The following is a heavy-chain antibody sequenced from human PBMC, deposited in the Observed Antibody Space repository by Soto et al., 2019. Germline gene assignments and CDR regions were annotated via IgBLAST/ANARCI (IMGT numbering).Heavy chain of an antibody. V-gene: IGHV1-18*01. CDR2: ISAYNGNT. J-gene: IGHJ4*02. D-gene: IGHD3-22*01. CDR3: ARDRRDDSSGYYVY. CDR1: GYTFTSYG. Sequence: ASVKVSCKASGYTFTSYGISWVRQAPGQGLEWMGWISAYNGNTNYAQKLQGRVTMTTDTSTSTAYMELRSLGSDDTAVYYCARDRRDDSSGYYVYWGQGTLVTVSS.